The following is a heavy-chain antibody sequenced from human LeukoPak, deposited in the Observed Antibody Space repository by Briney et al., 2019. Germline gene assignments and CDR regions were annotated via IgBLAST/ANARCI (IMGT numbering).Heavy chain of an antibody. CDR3: ARGDTYYYDSSGSYYFDY. J-gene: IGHJ4*02. CDR1: GYTFIGYY. V-gene: IGHV1-2*02. D-gene: IGHD3-22*01. Sequence: VASVKVSCKASGYTFIGYYLHWVRQAPGQGLEWMGWINPNSGDTNYARKFEGRVTMTRDTSINTAYMDLSGLRSDDTAVYYCARGDTYYYDSSGSYYFDYWGQGTLVTVSS. CDR2: INPNSGDT.